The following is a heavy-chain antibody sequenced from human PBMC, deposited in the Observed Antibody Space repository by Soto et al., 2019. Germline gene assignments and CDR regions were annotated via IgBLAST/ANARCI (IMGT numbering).Heavy chain of an antibody. Sequence: QVQLQESGPRLVTPSETLTLTCSVSGGSITNHYWGWIRQPPGKGLEFIGRIYPSGRAHYNPSLQDRVTMSVDTSKHQFTLKVNSVTAADTAIYYCARDYDVNTAVDYWYFDLWGRGTLVTVSS. D-gene: IGHD5-18*01. CDR3: ARDYDVNTAVDYWYFDL. J-gene: IGHJ2*01. CDR2: IYPSGRA. V-gene: IGHV4-4*07. CDR1: GGSITNHY.